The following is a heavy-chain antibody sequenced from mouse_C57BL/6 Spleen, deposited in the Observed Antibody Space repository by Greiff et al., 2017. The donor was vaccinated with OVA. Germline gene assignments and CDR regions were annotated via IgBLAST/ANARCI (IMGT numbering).Heavy chain of an antibody. CDR2: ISSGSSTI. V-gene: IGHV5-17*01. CDR3: ARGGWLRQDYFDY. D-gene: IGHD2-2*01. Sequence: EVQRVESGGGLVKPGGSLKLSCAASGFTFSDYGMHWVRQAPEKGLEWVAYISSGSSTIYYADTVKGRFTISRDNAKNTLFLQMTSLRSEDTAMYYCARGGWLRQDYFDYWGQGTTLTVSS. CDR1: GFTFSDYG. J-gene: IGHJ2*01.